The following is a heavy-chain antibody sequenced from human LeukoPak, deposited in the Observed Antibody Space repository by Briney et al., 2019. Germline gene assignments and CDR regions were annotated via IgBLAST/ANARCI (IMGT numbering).Heavy chain of an antibody. J-gene: IGHJ6*03. CDR1: GGSISSYY. V-gene: IGHV4-4*07. CDR2: IYTSGST. D-gene: IGHD4-11*01. CDR3: ARSTVTPGYYYYYYMDA. Sequence: SETLSLTCTVSGGSISSYYWSWIRQPAGKGLEWIGRIYTSGSTNYNPSLKSRVTMSVDTSKNQFSLKLSSVTAADTAVYYCARSTVTPGYYYYYYMDAWGKGTTVTVSS.